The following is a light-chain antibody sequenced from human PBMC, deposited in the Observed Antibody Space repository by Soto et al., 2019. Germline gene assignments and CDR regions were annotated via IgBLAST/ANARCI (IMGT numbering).Light chain of an antibody. CDR2: DAF. J-gene: IGKJ5*01. CDR3: QQRKRWPIT. CDR1: QTIDSY. V-gene: IGKV3-11*01. Sequence: EIVLTQSPATLSLSPGERATLSCRASQTIDSYLAWYQQKPGQAPRLLIYDAFNRATGIPDRFSGSGSGTDFTLTITSLGPEDFAVYYCQQRKRWPITFGQGTRREIQ.